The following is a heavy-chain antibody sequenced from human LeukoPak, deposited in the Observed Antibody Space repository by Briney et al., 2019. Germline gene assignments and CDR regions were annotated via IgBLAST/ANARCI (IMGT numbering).Heavy chain of an antibody. J-gene: IGHJ3*02. CDR1: GYTFTGYY. CDR2: INPNSDVT. V-gene: IGHV1-2*02. D-gene: IGHD3-22*01. Sequence: ASLKVSCKASGYTFTGYYMHWVRQAPGQGLEWMGWINPNSDVTNYAQKFQGRVTMTRDTSISTAYMELSSLRSDDTAVYYCAREYYYESSDYYVVLSGAFDIWGQGTMVTVSS. CDR3: AREYYYESSDYYVVLSGAFDI.